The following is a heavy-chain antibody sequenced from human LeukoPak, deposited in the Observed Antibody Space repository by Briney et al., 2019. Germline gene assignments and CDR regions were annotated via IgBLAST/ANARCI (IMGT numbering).Heavy chain of an antibody. CDR2: ISSSGVYI. V-gene: IGHV3-21*01. J-gene: IGHJ5*02. Sequence: GGSLRLSCAASGFTFNDYGMNWVRQAPGKGLEWVSSISSSGVYIYYADSLKGRFTISRDNAKNSLYLQMNSLRAEDTAIYFCARDFRIYYGSGSYGSRFDPWGQRTLVTVSS. CDR1: GFTFNDYG. D-gene: IGHD3-10*01. CDR3: ARDFRIYYGSGSYGSRFDP.